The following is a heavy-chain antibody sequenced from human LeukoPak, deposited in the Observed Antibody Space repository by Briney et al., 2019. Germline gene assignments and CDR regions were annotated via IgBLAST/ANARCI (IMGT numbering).Heavy chain of an antibody. J-gene: IGHJ4*02. CDR2: INPNSGGT. D-gene: IGHD5-18*01. CDR1: GYTFTGYY. V-gene: IGHV1-2*02. CDR3: ARFLPDTADDY. Sequence: ASVKVSCKASGYTFTGYYMHWVRQAPGQGLGWMGWINPNSGGTSYAQKFQGGVTMTRDTSITTAYMELSRLRSDDTAVYYCARFLPDTADDYWGQGTLVTVSS.